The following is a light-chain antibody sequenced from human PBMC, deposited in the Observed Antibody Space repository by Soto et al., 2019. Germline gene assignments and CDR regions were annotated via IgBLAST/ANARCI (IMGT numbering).Light chain of an antibody. CDR3: GTWDSSLSAV. Sequence: QSVLTQPPSVSAAPGQTVTISCSGSSSNIGNNYVSWYQQLPGTAPKLLIYDNHKRPSGIPDRFSGSKSGTSATLGITGLQTGDEADYYCGTWDSSLSAVFGTGTKLTVL. V-gene: IGLV1-51*01. CDR1: SSNIGNNY. CDR2: DNH. J-gene: IGLJ1*01.